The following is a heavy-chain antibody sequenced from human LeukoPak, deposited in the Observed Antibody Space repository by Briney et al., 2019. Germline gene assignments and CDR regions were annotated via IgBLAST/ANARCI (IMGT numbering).Heavy chain of an antibody. CDR1: AGSISSSNW. CDR2: IYHSGST. V-gene: IGHV4-4*02. Sequence: SGTLSLNCAVSAGSISSSNWWSWVRQPPGKGLGWIGEIYHSGSTNYNPSLKSRVTISVDKSKNQFSLKLSSVTAADTAVYYCARIYVDTAMVRWFDPWGQGTLVTVSS. J-gene: IGHJ5*02. D-gene: IGHD5-18*01. CDR3: ARIYVDTAMVRWFDP.